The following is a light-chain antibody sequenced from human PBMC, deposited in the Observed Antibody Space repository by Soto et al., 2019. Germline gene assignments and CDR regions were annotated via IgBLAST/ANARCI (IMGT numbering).Light chain of an antibody. V-gene: IGKV1-39*01. J-gene: IGKJ5*01. CDR2: AAS. CDR1: QSISGY. CDR3: QQRYSTPFT. Sequence: DVQMTQSPSAPSASVGNRVTITSRASQSISGYLNWFQQKPGKAPKLLIYAASSLQSGVPSRFSGSGSGTDFTLTISSLQPEDFATYYCQQRYSTPFTFGQGTRLEIK.